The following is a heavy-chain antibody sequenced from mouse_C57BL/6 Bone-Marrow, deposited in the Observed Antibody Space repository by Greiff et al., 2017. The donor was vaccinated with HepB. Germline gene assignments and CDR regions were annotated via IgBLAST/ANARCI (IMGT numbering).Heavy chain of an antibody. CDR2: ISYDGSN. CDR3: ARFFITTVVAPDYFDY. CDR1: GYSITSGYY. J-gene: IGHJ2*01. D-gene: IGHD1-1*01. V-gene: IGHV3-6*01. Sequence: EVKLEESGPGLVKPSQSLSLTCSVTGYSITSGYYWNWIRQFPGNKLEWMGYISYDGSNNYNPSLKNRISITRDTSKNQFFLKLNSVTTEDTATYYCARFFITTVVAPDYFDYWGQGTTLTVSS.